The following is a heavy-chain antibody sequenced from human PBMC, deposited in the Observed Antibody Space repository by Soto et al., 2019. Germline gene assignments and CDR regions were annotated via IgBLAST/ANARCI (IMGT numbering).Heavy chain of an antibody. CDR2: IWYHGVDK. J-gene: IGHJ5*02. CDR1: GFTFSSQA. D-gene: IGHD2-15*01. CDR3: ATGFLGLCSGGNCPLDP. V-gene: IGHV3-33*01. Sequence: QVQLVESGGCVVQPERSVRPYCAASGFTFSSQAMHWVRQAPGRGLEWVAGIWYHGVDKYYAVSVKGRFTISRDNSKNTVYLQMNSLRGEDTAVDYCATGFLGLCSGGNCPLDPWGQGSLVTVSS.